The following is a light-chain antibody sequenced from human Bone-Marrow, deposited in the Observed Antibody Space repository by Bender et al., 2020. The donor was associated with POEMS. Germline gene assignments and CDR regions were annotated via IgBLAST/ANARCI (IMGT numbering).Light chain of an antibody. CDR3: AAWDESLSGVV. J-gene: IGLJ2*01. V-gene: IGLV1-50*01. CDR1: SSNIAAGYD. CDR2: DST. Sequence: QSVLTQPPSVSAAPGQKVTISCSGSSSNIAAGYDVDWYRQVPGTAPKVVVYDSTSRPSGVPDRFSGSKSGTSASPAITGLRSEDEAEYYCAAWDESLSGVVFGGGTKLTVL.